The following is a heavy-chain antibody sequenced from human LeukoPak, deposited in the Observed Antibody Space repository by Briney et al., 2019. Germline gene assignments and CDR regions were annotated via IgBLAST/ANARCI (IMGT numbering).Heavy chain of an antibody. CDR3: ARSYYFSH. V-gene: IGHV4-4*07. CDR2: IYTSGST. D-gene: IGHD3-10*01. J-gene: IGHJ4*02. CDR1: GGSISSYY. Sequence: PSETLSLTCTVSGGSISSYYGGWIRQPAGKGLEWIGRIYTSGSTNYNPSLKSRVTISVDKSKNQFSLKLSSVTAADTAVYYCARSYYFSHWGQGALVTVSS.